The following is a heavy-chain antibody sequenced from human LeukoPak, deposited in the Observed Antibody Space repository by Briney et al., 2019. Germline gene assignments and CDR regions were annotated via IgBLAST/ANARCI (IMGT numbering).Heavy chain of an antibody. CDR2: IYYGGST. CDR3: ARHLYYYYMDV. CDR1: GGSISSYY. V-gene: IGHV4-59*01. J-gene: IGHJ6*03. Sequence: SETLSLTCTVSGGSISSYYWSWIRQPPGKGLEWIGYIYYGGSTNYNPSLKSRVTISVDTSKNQFSKKLSSVTAAETAVYYCARHLYYYYMDVWGKGNTVTVSS.